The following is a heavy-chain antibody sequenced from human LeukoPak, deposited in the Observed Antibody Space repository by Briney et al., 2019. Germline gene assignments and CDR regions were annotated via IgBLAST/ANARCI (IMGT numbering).Heavy chain of an antibody. CDR2: IYYSGST. CDR3: ARALRYCSGGSCHYVAFDI. J-gene: IGHJ3*02. D-gene: IGHD2-15*01. Sequence: SETLSLTCTVSGGSMNTYYWSWIRQPPGKGLEWIGYIYYSGSTNYNPSLKSRVTISVDTSKKQFSLKLSSVTAADTAVYYCARALRYCSGGSCHYVAFDIWGQGTMVTVSS. CDR1: GGSMNTYY. V-gene: IGHV4-59*01.